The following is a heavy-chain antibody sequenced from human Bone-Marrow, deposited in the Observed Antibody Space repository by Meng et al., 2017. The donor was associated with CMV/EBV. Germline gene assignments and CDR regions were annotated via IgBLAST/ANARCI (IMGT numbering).Heavy chain of an antibody. V-gene: IGHV3-21*04. D-gene: IGHD1-26*01. CDR1: GFTFSSYS. Sequence: LKIPCVASGFTFSSYSMNWVRQAPGKGLEWVSSISSSSSYIYYADSVKGRFTISRDNAKNSLYPQMHSLRAEDTAFYYCARDRGSSEYYLDYWGQGTLVTVSS. CDR2: ISSSSSYI. CDR3: ARDRGSSEYYLDY. J-gene: IGHJ4*02.